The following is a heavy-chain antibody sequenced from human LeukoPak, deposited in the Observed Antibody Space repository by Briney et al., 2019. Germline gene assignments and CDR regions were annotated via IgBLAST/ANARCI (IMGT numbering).Heavy chain of an antibody. V-gene: IGHV4-59*08. J-gene: IGHJ4*02. D-gene: IGHD5-18*01. CDR2: IYNSWNT. CDR1: NGSISSYS. CDR3: ARQTRYNHGPGFDF. Sequence: SETLSLTCTVSNGSISSYSWSWIRQPPGKGLEWIGYIYNSWNTNYNPSLKSRVTMSVDTSKNQFSLRLSSVTAADTAVYYCARQTRYNHGPGFDFWGQGALVTVSS.